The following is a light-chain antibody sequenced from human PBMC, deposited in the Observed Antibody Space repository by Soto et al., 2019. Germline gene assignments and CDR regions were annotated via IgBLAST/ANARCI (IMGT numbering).Light chain of an antibody. CDR3: SSYASSSEV. CDR1: SSDVGSYNL. J-gene: IGLJ1*01. CDR2: EVS. Sequence: QSALTQPASVSGSPGQSITISCTGLSSDVGSYNLVSWYQQHPGNAPKLLIYEVSWRPSWVSPRFSGSESGNTASLTISELQAEEEGEYYCSSYASSSEVFGTGTKVTV. V-gene: IGLV2-23*02.